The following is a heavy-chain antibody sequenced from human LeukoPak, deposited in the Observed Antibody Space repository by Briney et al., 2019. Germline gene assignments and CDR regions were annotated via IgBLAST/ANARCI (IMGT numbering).Heavy chain of an antibody. J-gene: IGHJ4*02. CDR2: ISSSGSTI. CDR1: GFTFSSYE. V-gene: IGHV3-48*03. D-gene: IGHD3-16*02. Sequence: GGSLRLSCAASGFTFSSYEMNWVRQAPGKGLEWVSYISSSGSTIYYADSVKGRFTNSRDNAKNSLYLQMNSLRAEDTAVYYCARGRIMITFGGVIAQAPPGFVWGQGTLVTVSS. CDR3: ARGRIMITFGGVIAQAPPGFV.